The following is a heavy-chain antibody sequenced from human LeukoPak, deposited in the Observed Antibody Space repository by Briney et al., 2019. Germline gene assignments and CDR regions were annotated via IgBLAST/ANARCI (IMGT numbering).Heavy chain of an antibody. V-gene: IGHV4-39*01. Sequence: SETLSLTCTVSGGSISSSSYYWGWIRQPPGKGLEWIGSIYYSGSTYYNPSLKSRVTISVDTSKNQFSLRLSSVTAADTAVYYCARGPELSPFDYWGQGTLVTVSS. D-gene: IGHD1-7*01. J-gene: IGHJ4*02. CDR1: GGSISSSSYY. CDR2: IYYSGST. CDR3: ARGPELSPFDY.